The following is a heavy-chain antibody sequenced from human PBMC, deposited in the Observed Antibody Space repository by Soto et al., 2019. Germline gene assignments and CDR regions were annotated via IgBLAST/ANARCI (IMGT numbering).Heavy chain of an antibody. CDR3: AKEGIPVAVLRWFDP. CDR2: ISNSGGST. J-gene: IGHJ5*02. CDR1: GFTFSNYA. Sequence: GSLRLSCGASGFTFSNYAMSWVRQAPGKGLEWVSIISNSGGSTYYADSVKGRFTISRDNSKNTLYLQMNSLRAEDTAVYYCAKEGIPVAVLRWFDPWGQGTLVTVSS. V-gene: IGHV3-23*01. D-gene: IGHD6-19*01.